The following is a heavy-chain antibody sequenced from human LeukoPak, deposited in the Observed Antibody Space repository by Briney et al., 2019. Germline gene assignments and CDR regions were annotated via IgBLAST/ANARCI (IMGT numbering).Heavy chain of an antibody. Sequence: PSETLSLTCAVYGGSFSGYYWSWIRQPPGKGLEWIGEINHSGSTNYNPSLKSRVTISVDTSKNQFSLKLSSVTAADTAVYYCAGVNDGDRYYYYYYMDVWGKGTTVTVSS. V-gene: IGHV4-34*01. CDR2: INHSGST. CDR3: AGVNDGDRYYYYYYMDV. J-gene: IGHJ6*03. CDR1: GGSFSGYY. D-gene: IGHD4-17*01.